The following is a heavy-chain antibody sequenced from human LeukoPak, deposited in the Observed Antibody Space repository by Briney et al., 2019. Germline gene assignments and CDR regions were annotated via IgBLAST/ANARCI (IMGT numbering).Heavy chain of an antibody. CDR3: ARDQTYYDFWSGYRYYFDY. CDR1: GFTFSSYA. CDR2: IKQDGSEK. V-gene: IGHV3-7*01. J-gene: IGHJ4*02. Sequence: GGSLRLSCAASGFTFSSYAMSWVRQAPGKGLEWVANIKQDGSEKYYVDSVKGRFTISRDNAKNSLYLQMNSLRAEDTAVYYCARDQTYYDFWSGYRYYFDYWGQGTLVTVSS. D-gene: IGHD3-3*01.